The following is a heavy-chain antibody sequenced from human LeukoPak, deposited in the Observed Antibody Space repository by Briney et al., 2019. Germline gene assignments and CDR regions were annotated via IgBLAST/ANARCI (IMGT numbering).Heavy chain of an antibody. J-gene: IGHJ4*02. Sequence: SETLSLTCTVSGASISSTSHYWGWIRQPPGKGLEWIGSIYYSGSTYYNTSLKSRVTISVDMSKNQFSLRVTSVTAADTAVYYCARSWGYDFWTGNLLDYWGQGTLVSVSS. D-gene: IGHD3-3*01. CDR2: IYYSGST. V-gene: IGHV4-39*07. CDR1: GASISSTSHY. CDR3: ARSWGYDFWTGNLLDY.